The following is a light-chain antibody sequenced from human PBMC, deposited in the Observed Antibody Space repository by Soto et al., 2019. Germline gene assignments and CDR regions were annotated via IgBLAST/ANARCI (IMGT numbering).Light chain of an antibody. V-gene: IGKV3-15*01. Sequence: EVGMTQSPATLSVFPGERVTLSCRASESVGSNLAWYQQKPGQAPRLLIYGASTRATGVLARFSGSGSGTDVALTISSLQSEDFALYYCQQYNNWLTFGGGTKVQIE. CDR1: ESVGSN. J-gene: IGKJ4*01. CDR3: QQYNNWLT. CDR2: GAS.